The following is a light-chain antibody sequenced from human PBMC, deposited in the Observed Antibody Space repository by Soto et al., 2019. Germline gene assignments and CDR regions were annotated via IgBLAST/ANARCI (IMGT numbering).Light chain of an antibody. CDR2: RNN. Sequence: QSVLTQPPSASWTPGQRVTISCSGSSSNIGSNYVYWYQQLPGTAPKLLIYRNNQRPSGVPDRFSGSKSGTSASLAISGLRSEDEADYYCAAWDDSLSGKVFGTGTKVTVL. CDR1: SSNIGSNY. V-gene: IGLV1-47*01. J-gene: IGLJ1*01. CDR3: AAWDDSLSGKV.